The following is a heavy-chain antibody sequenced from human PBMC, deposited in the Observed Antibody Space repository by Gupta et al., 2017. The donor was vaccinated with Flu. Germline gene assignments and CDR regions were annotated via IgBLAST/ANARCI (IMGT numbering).Heavy chain of an antibody. V-gene: IGHV3-49*04. J-gene: IGHJ4*02. Sequence: EVQLVEAGGGLVQPGRSLRLSCTASGFTFGDYAMSWVRQAPGKGLEGVGVIRSKAYGGKTEYDASVKGRFTISRDDAKSIAYLQMTSMKTAETAVYYCTIYYDSSGYYVFDYWGQGTLVTVSS. CDR1: GFTFGDYA. D-gene: IGHD3-22*01. CDR3: TIYYDSSGYYVFDY. CDR2: IRSKAYGGKT.